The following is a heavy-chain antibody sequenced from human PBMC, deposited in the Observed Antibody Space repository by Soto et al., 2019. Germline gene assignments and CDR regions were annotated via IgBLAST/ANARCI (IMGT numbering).Heavy chain of an antibody. CDR3: AGRCDGTNCLAHFDY. Sequence: QVQLVQSGAEVKKPGSSVKVSCRASGGTFNNYVINWVRQAPGQGLEWMAGIIPIFGTANYAQKFQGRVTITADKSTSTAYMELNSLRSEDTAVYYCAGRCDGTNCLAHFDYWGQGTLVTVSS. V-gene: IGHV1-69*06. CDR1: GGTFNNYV. J-gene: IGHJ4*02. D-gene: IGHD2-2*01. CDR2: IIPIFGTA.